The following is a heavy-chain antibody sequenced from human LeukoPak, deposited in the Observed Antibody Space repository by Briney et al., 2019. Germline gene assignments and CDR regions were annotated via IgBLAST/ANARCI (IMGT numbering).Heavy chain of an antibody. CDR3: ARESGRVSDY. V-gene: IGHV5-51*01. CDR1: GYSFTSYW. D-gene: IGHD2-15*01. J-gene: IGHJ4*02. CDR2: IYPGDSDT. Sequence: GESMKISCKGSGYSFTSYWIAWVRQMPGKGLEWMGIIYPGDSDTRYSPSFQGQVTFSADKSISTAYLQWSSLKASDTAIYYCARESGRVSDYWGQGTLVTVSS.